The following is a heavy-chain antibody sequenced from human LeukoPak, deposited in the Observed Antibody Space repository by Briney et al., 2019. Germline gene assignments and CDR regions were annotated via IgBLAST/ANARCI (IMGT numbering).Heavy chain of an antibody. CDR1: GGSISSGDYY. D-gene: IGHD2-2*01. Sequence: SQTLSLTCTVSGGSISSGDYYWSWIRQPPGKGLEWIGYIYYSGSTNYNPSLKSRVTISVDTSKNQFSLKLSSVTAADTAVYNCAREGPSSTFDYWGQGTLVTVSS. CDR2: IYYSGST. CDR3: AREGPSSTFDY. J-gene: IGHJ4*02. V-gene: IGHV4-61*08.